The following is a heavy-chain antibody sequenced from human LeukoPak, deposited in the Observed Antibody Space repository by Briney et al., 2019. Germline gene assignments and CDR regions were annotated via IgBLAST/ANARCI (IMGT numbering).Heavy chain of an antibody. CDR3: ARGNVRGYSYGFDY. CDR2: ISSSSSYI. Sequence: GGSLRLSCAASGFTFSSYSMNWVRQAPGKGLEWVSSISSSSSYIYYADSVKGRFTISRDNAKNSLYLQMNSLRAEDTAVYFCARGNVRGYSYGFDYWGQGTLVTVSS. CDR1: GFTFSSYS. V-gene: IGHV3-21*01. J-gene: IGHJ4*02. D-gene: IGHD5-18*01.